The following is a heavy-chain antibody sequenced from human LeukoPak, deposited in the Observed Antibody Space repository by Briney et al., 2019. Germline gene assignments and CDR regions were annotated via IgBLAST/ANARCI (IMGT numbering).Heavy chain of an antibody. Sequence: SETLSLTCTVSGGSISSGGYYWSWIRQHPGKGLEWIGYIYYSGSTYYNPSLKSRVTISVDTSKNQFSLKLSSVTAADTAVYYCRRFGATRHDYWGQGTLVTVSS. CDR2: IYYSGST. CDR1: GGSISSGGYY. CDR3: RRFGATRHDY. J-gene: IGHJ4*02. D-gene: IGHD3-10*01. V-gene: IGHV4-31*03.